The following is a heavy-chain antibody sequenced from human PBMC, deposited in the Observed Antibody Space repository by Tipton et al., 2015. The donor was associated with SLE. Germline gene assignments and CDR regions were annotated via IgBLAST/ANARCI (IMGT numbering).Heavy chain of an antibody. D-gene: IGHD6-6*01. J-gene: IGHJ6*02. Sequence: SLRLSCAASGFTFDDYAMHWVRQAPGKGLEWVSHINGDGSSTSYADSVKGRFTISRDNAKNTLYLQMNSLRAEDTAVYYCASVLEYSSSFNLYYYYGMDVWGQGTTVTVSS. CDR3: ASVLEYSSSFNLYYYYGMDV. V-gene: IGHV3-74*01. CDR1: GFTFDDYA. CDR2: INGDGSST.